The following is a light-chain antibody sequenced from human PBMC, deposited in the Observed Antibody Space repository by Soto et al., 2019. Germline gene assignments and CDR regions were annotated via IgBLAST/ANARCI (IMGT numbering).Light chain of an antibody. CDR2: LNSDGSH. CDR1: SGHSSYA. Sequence: QAVVTQSPSASASLGASVKLTCTLSSGHSSYAIAWHQQQPEKGPRFLMKLNSDGSHNKGDGIPDRFSGSSSGAERYLTISSLQSEDEADYYCQTWDIGCSVVFGGGTKLTVL. CDR3: QTWDIGCSVV. J-gene: IGLJ2*01. V-gene: IGLV4-69*01.